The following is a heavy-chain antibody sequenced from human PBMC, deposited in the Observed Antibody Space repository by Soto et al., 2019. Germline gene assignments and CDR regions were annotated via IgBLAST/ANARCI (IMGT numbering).Heavy chain of an antibody. D-gene: IGHD6-19*01. CDR1: GDSMSSSDYY. CDR2: IYYSGST. Sequence: QLQLHESGPGLVKPSETLSLTCAVSGDSMSSSDYYWGWIRQPPGKGLEWIGSIYYSGSTYYNPSLPSRVAISVDTSKNQFSLKLKSVNAADTAIYYCARRTVNIRTFYSGLKTHCFDYWGQGAPVTVSS. CDR3: ARRTVNIRTFYSGLKTHCFDY. J-gene: IGHJ4*02. V-gene: IGHV4-39*01.